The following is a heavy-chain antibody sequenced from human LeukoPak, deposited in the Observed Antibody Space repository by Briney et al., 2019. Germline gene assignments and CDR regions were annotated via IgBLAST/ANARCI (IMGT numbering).Heavy chain of an antibody. J-gene: IGHJ3*02. Sequence: PQTLSLTCAVSGGSISSGGYSWSGIRQPPGKGLEWIGYIYHSGSSYYNPSLKRRVTISVNSSKTKYSLKLRSVTAADTAVYYCARGYCSGGSCKKSDAFDIWGEGPIHTVSS. CDR2: IYHSGSS. V-gene: IGHV4-30-2*01. CDR1: GGSISSGGYS. CDR3: ARGYCSGGSCKKSDAFDI. D-gene: IGHD2-15*01.